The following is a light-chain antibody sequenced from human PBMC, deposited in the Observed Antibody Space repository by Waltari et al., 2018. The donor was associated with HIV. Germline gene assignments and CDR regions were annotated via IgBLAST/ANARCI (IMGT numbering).Light chain of an antibody. CDR3: QSYGGILSTAVG. Sequence: QSVLTQPPSVSGAPGQCVTISCTGSSSNIGAGFGVHRYQQLAGTAPKLLIKGDSDRPSDSPDRCSDSQSRTSASLAMTWPQSEDEADYCCQSYGGILSTAVGFGGGTKLTVL. CDR1: SSNIGAGFG. J-gene: IGLJ2*01. CDR2: GDS. V-gene: IGLV1-40*01.